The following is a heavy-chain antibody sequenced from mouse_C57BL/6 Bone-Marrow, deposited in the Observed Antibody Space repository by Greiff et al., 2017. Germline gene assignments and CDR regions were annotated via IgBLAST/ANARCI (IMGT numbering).Heavy chain of an antibody. CDR3: TYYSNWNYFDY. Sequence: EVQRVESGGGLVQPGGSMKLSCAASGFTFSDAWMDWVRQSPEKGLEWVAEIRNKANNHATYYAESVKGRFTISRDDSKSSVYLQMNSLRAEDTGIYYCTYYSNWNYFDYWGQGTTLTVSS. V-gene: IGHV6-6*01. CDR1: GFTFSDAW. J-gene: IGHJ2*01. CDR2: IRNKANNHAT. D-gene: IGHD2-5*01.